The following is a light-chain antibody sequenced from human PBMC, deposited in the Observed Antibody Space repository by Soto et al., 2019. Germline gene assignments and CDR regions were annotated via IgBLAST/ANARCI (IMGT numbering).Light chain of an antibody. V-gene: IGKV1-5*03. CDR1: QSVSNW. J-gene: IGKJ2*01. CDR3: QQYKSYPYT. CDR2: EAS. Sequence: DIQMTQSPSTLYASVGDRVTITCRASQSVSNWLAWYQQKPGKAPELLIYEASSLQSGVPSTFSGSGSGTEFTLTISSLQPDHFATYYCQQYKSYPYTFGQGTKLEI.